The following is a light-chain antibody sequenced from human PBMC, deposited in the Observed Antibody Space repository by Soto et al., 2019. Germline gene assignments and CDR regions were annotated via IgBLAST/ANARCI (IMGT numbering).Light chain of an antibody. CDR3: QQDYNLPWT. V-gene: IGKV3D-7*01. J-gene: IGKJ1*01. Sequence: EIVVAHSPASLSLSPGERAALSCRASQFLSSNYLSWYQQKPGQAPRLLIYAASTRATGVPDRFSGSGSGTDFTLTISSLQPEDFAVYYCQQDYNLPWTFGQGTKVDI. CDR1: QFLSSNY. CDR2: AAS.